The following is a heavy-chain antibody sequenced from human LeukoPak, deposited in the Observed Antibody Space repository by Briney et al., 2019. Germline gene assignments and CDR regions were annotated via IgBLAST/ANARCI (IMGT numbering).Heavy chain of an antibody. D-gene: IGHD6-13*01. Sequence: GGSLRLSCTASRFTLGDAAMCCGRQAPGKGLEWVSAISGSGGSTYYADSVKGRFTISRDNSKNTLYLQMNSLRAEDTAVYYCAKGRDSIAAAGALDYRGQGTLVTVSS. CDR3: AKGRDSIAAAGALDY. J-gene: IGHJ4*02. CDR2: ISGSGGST. V-gene: IGHV3-23*01. CDR1: RFTLGDAA.